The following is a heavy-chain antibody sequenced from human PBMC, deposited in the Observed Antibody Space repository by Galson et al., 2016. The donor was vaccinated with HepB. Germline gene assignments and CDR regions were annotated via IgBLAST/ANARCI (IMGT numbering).Heavy chain of an antibody. CDR3: AREGYYYDNSFFRRENAFDI. V-gene: IGHV3-74*01. J-gene: IGHJ3*02. D-gene: IGHD3-22*01. CDR2: INTDGNTT. Sequence: SLRLSCAASGFTFSSYWMHWVRQAPGKGLVWVSRINTDGNTTNYAYPVKGRFTISRDNAKNTPYLQMNSLRAEDTAVYYCAREGYYYDNSFFRRENAFDIWGQGTMVTVSS. CDR1: GFTFSSYW.